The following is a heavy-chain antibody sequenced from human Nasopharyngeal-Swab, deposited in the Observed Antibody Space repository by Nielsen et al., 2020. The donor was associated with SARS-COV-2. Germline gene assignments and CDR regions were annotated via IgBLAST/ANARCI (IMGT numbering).Heavy chain of an antibody. J-gene: IGHJ4*02. Sequence: SCAASGFSFGIYAMTWVRQAPGKGLEWVSTISGSGNTTYYADSVKGRFTIARDNSKNTLYLQMNSLRPEDSAIYYCAKLRPPPDYWGQGALVTVSS. V-gene: IGHV3-23*01. CDR2: ISGSGNTT. CDR3: AKLRPPPDY. CDR1: GFSFGIYA.